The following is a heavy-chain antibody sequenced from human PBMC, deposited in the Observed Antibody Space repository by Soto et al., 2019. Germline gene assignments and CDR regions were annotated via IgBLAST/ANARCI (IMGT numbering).Heavy chain of an antibody. J-gene: IGHJ4*02. V-gene: IGHV4-59*01. CDR1: GGSISSYY. CDR2: IYYSGST. D-gene: IGHD6-6*01. CDR3: ARGYSSSAAYFDY. Sequence: QVQLQESGPGLVKPSETLSLTCTVSGGSISSYYWSWIRQPPGQELEWIGYIYYSGSTNYNPSLQSRVTISVDTSKNQFSLKLSSVTAADTAVYSCARGYSSSAAYFDYWGQGTLVTVSS.